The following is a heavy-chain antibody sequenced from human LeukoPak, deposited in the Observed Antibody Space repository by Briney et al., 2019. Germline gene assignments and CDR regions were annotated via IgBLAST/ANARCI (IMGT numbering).Heavy chain of an antibody. J-gene: IGHJ5*02. V-gene: IGHV1-18*01. CDR3: AREWWGYDVLTGHNWFDP. CDR2: INTNNGDT. CDR1: GFPFTTNG. D-gene: IGHD3-9*01. Sequence: AGVKLTCNCSGFPFTTNGINWVRRPPGQGLEWMGLINTNNGDTNYAQKFHGRVTMTTHTSTSTAYIELRRLTSDDTAAYYCAREWWGYDVLTGHNWFDPWGQGTLVTVSS.